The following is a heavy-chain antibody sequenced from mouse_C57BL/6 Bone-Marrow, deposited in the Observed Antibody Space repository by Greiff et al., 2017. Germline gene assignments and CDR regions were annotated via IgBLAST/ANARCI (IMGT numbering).Heavy chain of an antibody. V-gene: IGHV5-16*01. CDR3: ARAYGNYEWYFDV. Sequence: DVMLVESEGGLVQPGSSMKLSCTASGFTFSDYYMAWVRQVPEKGLEWVANINYDGSSTYYLDSLKSRFIISRDNAKNILYLQMSSLKSEDTATYYCARAYGNYEWYFDVWGTGTTVTVSS. J-gene: IGHJ1*03. CDR2: INYDGSST. CDR1: GFTFSDYY. D-gene: IGHD2-10*02.